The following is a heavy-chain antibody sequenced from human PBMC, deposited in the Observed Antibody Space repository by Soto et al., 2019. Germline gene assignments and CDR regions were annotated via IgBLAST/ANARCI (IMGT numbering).Heavy chain of an antibody. CDR3: ARGSGPYYYGMDV. CDR1: GRSISSYY. Sequence: LSLTCTVSGRSISSYYRSWIRQPPGKGLEWIGYIYYSGSTNYNPSLKSRVTISVDTSKNQFSLKLSSVTAADTAVYYCARGSGPYYYGMDVWGQGTTVTVSS. CDR2: IYYSGST. J-gene: IGHJ6*02. V-gene: IGHV4-59*01. D-gene: IGHD6-19*01.